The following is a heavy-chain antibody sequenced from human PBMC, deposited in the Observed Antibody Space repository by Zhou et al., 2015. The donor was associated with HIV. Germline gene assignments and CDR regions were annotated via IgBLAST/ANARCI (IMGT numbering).Heavy chain of an antibody. CDR2: MNPNSGNT. D-gene: IGHD2-2*01. CDR1: GYTFTSYD. J-gene: IGHJ4*02. CDR3: ARGNIVVVPAAAFSDY. Sequence: QVQLVQSGAEVKKPGASVKVSCKASGYTFTSYDINWVRQATGQGLEWMGWMNPNSGNTGYAQKFQGRVTMTRNTSISTAYMELSSLRSEDTAVYYCARGNIVVVPAAAFSDYWGQGTLVTVSS. V-gene: IGHV1-8*01.